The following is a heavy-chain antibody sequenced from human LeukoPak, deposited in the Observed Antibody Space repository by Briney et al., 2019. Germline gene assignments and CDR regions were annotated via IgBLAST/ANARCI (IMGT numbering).Heavy chain of an antibody. Sequence: GGSLRLSCAASGFTFSGSAMHWVRQASGKGLEWVGRIRSKANSYATAYAASAKGRFTISRDDSKNTAYLQMNSLKTEDTAVYYCTRSPYSSSWYYYYYYMDVWGKGTTVTVSS. J-gene: IGHJ6*03. D-gene: IGHD6-13*01. CDR3: TRSPYSSSWYYYYYYMDV. CDR1: GFTFSGSA. CDR2: IRSKANSYAT. V-gene: IGHV3-73*01.